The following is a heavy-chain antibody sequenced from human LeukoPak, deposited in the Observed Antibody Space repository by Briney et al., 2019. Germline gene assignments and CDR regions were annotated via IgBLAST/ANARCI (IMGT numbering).Heavy chain of an antibody. CDR2: ISGSGGNT. Sequence: GGSLRLSCAASGFTFSTYTMSWVRQAPGKGLEWVSAISGSGGNTYYADSVKGRFTISRDNSKNTLYLQMDSLRADDTAVYYCAKAAFSRTSYFDYWGQGTLVTASS. J-gene: IGHJ4*02. CDR1: GFTFSTYT. CDR3: AKAAFSRTSYFDY. V-gene: IGHV3-23*01. D-gene: IGHD3-3*02.